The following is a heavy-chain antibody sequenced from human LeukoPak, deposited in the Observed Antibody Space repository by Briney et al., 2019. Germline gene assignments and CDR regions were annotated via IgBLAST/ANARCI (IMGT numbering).Heavy chain of an antibody. CDR3: ARVPFNSSSWYTFDY. CDR2: IYTSGST. CDR1: GGSISSYY. Sequence: SETLSLTCTVSGGSISSYYWSWIRQPAGKGLEWIGRIYTSGSTNYNPSLKSRVTMSVDTSKNQISLKLSSVTAADTAVYYCARVPFNSSSWYTFDYWGQGTLVTVSS. D-gene: IGHD6-13*01. J-gene: IGHJ4*02. V-gene: IGHV4-4*07.